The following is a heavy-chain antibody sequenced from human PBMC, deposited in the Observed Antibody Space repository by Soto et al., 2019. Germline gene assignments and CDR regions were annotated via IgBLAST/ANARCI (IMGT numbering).Heavy chain of an antibody. CDR3: ARGTLLWSYYYGMDV. CDR1: GGSISDYS. J-gene: IGHJ6*02. Sequence: SETLSLTCTVSGGSISDYSWTWIRQPPGKGLEFIGYIYYSESSNYNPSLKSRVTISVDTSKNQFSLKLSSVTTADTAVYYCARGTLLWSYYYGMDVWGQGTTVTVSS. V-gene: IGHV4-59*01. D-gene: IGHD3-10*01. CDR2: IYYSESS.